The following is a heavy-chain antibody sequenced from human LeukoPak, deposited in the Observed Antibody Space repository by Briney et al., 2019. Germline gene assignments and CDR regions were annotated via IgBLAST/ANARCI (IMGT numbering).Heavy chain of an antibody. D-gene: IGHD3-10*02. CDR2: FFSSGNT. CDR1: GGSFTSFY. CDR3: ARCSGIYGHDY. J-gene: IGHJ4*02. V-gene: IGHV4-4*07. Sequence: SETLSLTCTVSGGSFTSFYWSWIRQPAGKGLEWIGRFFSSGNTNYNPSFKSRATISVDKSKNQFSLKLTSVTAADTAVYYCARCSGIYGHDYWGQGTLVSVSS.